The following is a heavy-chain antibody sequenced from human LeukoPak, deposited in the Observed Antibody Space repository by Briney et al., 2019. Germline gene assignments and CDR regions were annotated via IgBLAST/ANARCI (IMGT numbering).Heavy chain of an antibody. CDR3: ARGPTREYYFDY. Sequence: GRSLRLSCAASGFTFSSYGMHWVRKAPGKGLEWVAVIWYDGSNKYYADSVKGRFTISRDNSKNTLYLQMNSLRAEDTAVYYCARGPTREYYFDYWGQGTLVTVSS. CDR1: GFTFSSYG. J-gene: IGHJ4*02. V-gene: IGHV3-33*01. CDR2: IWYDGSNK.